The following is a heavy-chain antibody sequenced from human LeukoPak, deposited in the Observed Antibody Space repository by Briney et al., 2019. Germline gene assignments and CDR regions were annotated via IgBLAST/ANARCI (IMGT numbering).Heavy chain of an antibody. CDR1: GGSISGYY. CDR3: ARNSPPPYGSGSYYGPRDY. V-gene: IGHV4-59*01. Sequence: SETLSLTCTVSGGSISGYYWSWIRQAPGKGLEWIGYIYNSGSLNYNPSLKSRVTIAVDTSENQFSLKLTSVTAADTAVYYCARNSPPPYGSGSYYGPRDYWGQGTLVTVSS. CDR2: IYNSGSL. D-gene: IGHD3-10*01. J-gene: IGHJ4*02.